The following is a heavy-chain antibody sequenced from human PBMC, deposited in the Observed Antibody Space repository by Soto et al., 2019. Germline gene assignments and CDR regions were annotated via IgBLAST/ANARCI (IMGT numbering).Heavy chain of an antibody. D-gene: IGHD2-15*01. CDR1: GFTFSGYW. V-gene: IGHV3-7*03. J-gene: IGHJ4*02. CDR2: IKQDGGEK. CDR3: AKASLGSCRGSFCYHFDS. Sequence: PGGSLRLSCAASGFTFSGYWMNWVRQAPGKGLEWVANIKQDGGEKYYPDSVKGRFAISRDNSKNTLYLQMNSLRVEDTAVYYCAKASLGSCRGSFCYHFDSWGQGTLVTAPQ.